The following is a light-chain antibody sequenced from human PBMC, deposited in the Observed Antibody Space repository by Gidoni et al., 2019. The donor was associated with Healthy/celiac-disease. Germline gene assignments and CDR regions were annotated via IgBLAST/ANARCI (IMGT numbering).Light chain of an antibody. CDR2: GAS. CDR1: QSVSSSY. CDR3: QQYGSSPLT. V-gene: IGKV3-20*01. Sequence: DIVLTQSPGTLSLSPVERATLSCRASQSVSSSYLAWYQQKPGQAPRLLIYGASSRATGIPDRFSGSGSGTDFTLTISRLEPEDFAVYYCQQYGSSPLTFGGGTKVEIK. J-gene: IGKJ4*01.